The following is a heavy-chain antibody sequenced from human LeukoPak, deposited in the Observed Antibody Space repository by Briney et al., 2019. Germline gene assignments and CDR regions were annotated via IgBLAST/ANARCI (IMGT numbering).Heavy chain of an antibody. CDR2: MNPNSGNT. V-gene: IGHV1-8*01. Sequence: ASVKVSCKASGYTFTSYDINWVRQATGQGLEWMGWMNPNSGNTGYAQKFRGRVTMTRNTSISTAYMELSSLRSEDTAVYYCARDPSSAITIFGVVIPKANWFDPWGQGTLVTVSS. D-gene: IGHD3-3*01. CDR3: ARDPSSAITIFGVVIPKANWFDP. J-gene: IGHJ5*02. CDR1: GYTFTSYD.